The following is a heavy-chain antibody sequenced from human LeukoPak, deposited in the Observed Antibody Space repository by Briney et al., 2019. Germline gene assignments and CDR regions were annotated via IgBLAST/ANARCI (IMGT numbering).Heavy chain of an antibody. Sequence: GGSLRLSCAASGFTFSSYSMNWVRQAPGKGLEWVSYISSRSSTIYYADSVKGRFTISRDNAKNSLYLQMNSLRAEDTAVYYCARDLGGYSGSVVAFDIWGQGTMVTVSS. CDR2: ISSRSSTI. CDR3: ARDLGGYSGSVVAFDI. CDR1: GFTFSSYS. D-gene: IGHD1-26*01. J-gene: IGHJ3*02. V-gene: IGHV3-48*04.